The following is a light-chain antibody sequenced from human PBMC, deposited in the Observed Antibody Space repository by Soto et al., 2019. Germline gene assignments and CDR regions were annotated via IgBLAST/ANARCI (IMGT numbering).Light chain of an antibody. V-gene: IGKV2-28*01. CDR2: LGP. CDR1: QSLLHSNGYNY. Sequence: ITDSALSPSVTPEEPDAIYCRSSQSLLHSNGYNYLDWYLQKPGQSPQLLIYLGPNRASGVPDRFSGSGSGTDFTLKISRVEAEDVGVYYCMQDLLNTLNFGPGTKVDIK. CDR3: MQDLLNTLN. J-gene: IGKJ3*01.